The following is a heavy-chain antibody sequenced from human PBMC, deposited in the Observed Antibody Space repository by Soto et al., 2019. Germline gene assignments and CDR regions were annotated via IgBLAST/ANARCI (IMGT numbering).Heavy chain of an antibody. J-gene: IGHJ4*02. CDR1: GGSISSSSYY. CDR3: ASSSLSRYYFDY. Sequence: SETLSLTGTVSGGSISSSSYYWGWIRQPPGKGLEWIGSIYYSGSTYYNPSLKSRATISVDTSKNQFSLKLSSVTAADTAVYYCASSSLSRYYFDYWGQGTLVTVSS. D-gene: IGHD6-6*01. CDR2: IYYSGST. V-gene: IGHV4-39*01.